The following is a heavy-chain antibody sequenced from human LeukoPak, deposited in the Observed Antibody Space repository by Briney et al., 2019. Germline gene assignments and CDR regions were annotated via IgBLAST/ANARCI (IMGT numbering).Heavy chain of an antibody. CDR1: GFTFDDYA. Sequence: GGSLRLSCAASGFTFDDYAMHWVRQGPGKGLEWVSGISWNSGSIGYADSVKGRFTISRDNAKKSLFLQMNSLRAEDTALYYCAKDISYYYGSGSSLFDYWGQEPWSPSPQ. CDR2: ISWNSGSI. D-gene: IGHD3-10*01. J-gene: IGHJ4*01. CDR3: AKDISYYYGSGSSLFDY. V-gene: IGHV3-9*01.